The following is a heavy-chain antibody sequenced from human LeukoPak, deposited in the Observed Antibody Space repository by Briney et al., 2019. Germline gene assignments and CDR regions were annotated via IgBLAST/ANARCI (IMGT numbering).Heavy chain of an antibody. CDR2: ISGGGDSI. CDR1: GFTFRSYE. J-gene: IGHJ4*02. D-gene: IGHD2/OR15-2a*01. CDR3: ARERTTIVSGTTIGAY. V-gene: IGHV3-48*03. Sequence: GGSLRLSCSASGFTFRSYEMNWVRQAPGQGLEWISYISGGGDSIYYADSVEGRFTISRDNAENSLFLQMNSLTADDTAVYYCARERTTIVSGTTIGAYWGPGTLVTVSS.